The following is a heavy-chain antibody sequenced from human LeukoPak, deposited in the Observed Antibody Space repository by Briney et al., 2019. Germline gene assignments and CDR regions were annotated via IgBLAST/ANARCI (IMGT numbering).Heavy chain of an antibody. CDR2: ITISGDNT. CDR1: GFTFSSYA. D-gene: IGHD1-14*01. J-gene: IGHJ4*02. V-gene: IGHV3-23*01. CDR3: GRDYHLDH. Sequence: GRSLRLSCAASGFTFSSYAMGWVRQAPGKGLQRISGITISGDNTYYADSVKGRFTISRDNSKNTLYLQMNSLRAEDTAIYYCGRDYHLDHWGQGTLVTVSS.